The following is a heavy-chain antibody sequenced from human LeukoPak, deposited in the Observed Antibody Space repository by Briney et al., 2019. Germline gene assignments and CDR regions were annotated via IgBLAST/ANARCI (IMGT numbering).Heavy chain of an antibody. J-gene: IGHJ5*02. V-gene: IGHV1-8*01. D-gene: IGHD4-23*01. CDR3: ARGPNKSDGGNSGSAWFDP. CDR1: GYTFTTYD. CDR2: MNPNSGNT. Sequence: GASVKVSCKASGYTFTTYDINWVRQATGQRLEWMGWMNPNSGNTGYAQKAQGRVTMTRNTSISTAYMELSSLRSEDTAVYYCARGPNKSDGGNSGSAWFDPWGQGTLVTVSS.